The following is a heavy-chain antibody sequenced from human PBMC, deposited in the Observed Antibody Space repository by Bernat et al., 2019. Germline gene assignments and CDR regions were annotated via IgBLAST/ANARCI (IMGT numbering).Heavy chain of an antibody. J-gene: IGHJ4*02. Sequence: EVQLVESGGGLDKPGGSLRLSCEASGYNFSRYSMNWVRQAPGQGLEWVSYISSDSGNTYYAHSLKGRFTITRDTAKTTLYLQLNSLRADDTAVYYCAGAMDQQQKIDSWGQGTLVTVSS. V-gene: IGHV3-21*05. CDR2: ISSDSGNT. CDR3: AGAMDQQQKIDS. D-gene: IGHD6-13*01. CDR1: GYNFSRYS.